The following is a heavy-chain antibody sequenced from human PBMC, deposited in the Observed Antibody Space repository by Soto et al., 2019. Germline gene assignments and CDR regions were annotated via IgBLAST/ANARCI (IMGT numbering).Heavy chain of an antibody. CDR2: ISVSGNTT. CDR3: AKRGYCSGDRCYWLFDY. D-gene: IGHD2-15*01. J-gene: IGHJ4*02. V-gene: IGHV3-23*01. CDR1: GLTFSSYA. Sequence: GGSLRLSCAASGLTFSSYAMSWVRQAPGKGLKWVSAISVSGNTTYYADSVKGRFTISRDISKNTLYLQMNSLRAEDTAVYYCAKRGYCSGDRCYWLFDYWGPGTLVTVSS.